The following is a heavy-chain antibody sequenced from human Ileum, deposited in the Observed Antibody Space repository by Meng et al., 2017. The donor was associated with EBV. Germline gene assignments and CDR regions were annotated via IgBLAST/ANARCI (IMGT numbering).Heavy chain of an antibody. D-gene: IGHD3-10*01. V-gene: IGHV2-5*02. CDR3: ARRSFAAGSPDY. Sequence: QSSLKYSGPTLLQPTQTLTLLCTFSGFSLNTGGMAVSWIRQPPGKALEWLALIYWDDDKRYSPSLKTRLTITKDTSKNQAVLTMTNMDPVDTATYYCARRSFAAGSPDYWGQGTLVTVSS. J-gene: IGHJ4*02. CDR1: GFSLNTGGMA. CDR2: IYWDDDK.